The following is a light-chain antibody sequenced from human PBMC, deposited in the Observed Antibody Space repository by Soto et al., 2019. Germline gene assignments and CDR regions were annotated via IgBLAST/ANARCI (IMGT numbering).Light chain of an antibody. V-gene: IGKV1-5*03. J-gene: IGKJ1*01. CDR1: QSISSW. Sequence: EIQMTQSPATLSASVGDRVTITCRASQSISSWLAWYQQKPGKAPKLLIYKASSLESGVPSRFSGSGSGTEFTLTISSLQPDDFATYYCQHYNSYSEAFAQRTKVAI. CDR3: QHYNSYSEA. CDR2: KAS.